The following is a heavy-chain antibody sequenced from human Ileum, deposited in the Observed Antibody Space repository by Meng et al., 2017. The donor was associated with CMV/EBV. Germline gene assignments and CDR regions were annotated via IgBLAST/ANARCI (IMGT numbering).Heavy chain of an antibody. V-gene: IGHV4-4*07. CDR1: GNAISGYH. CDR2: LRTSGTT. Sequence: PLQVSGPRPGKPSEAVSLTVIVFGNAISGYHWTWIRKPARKGLEWIGRLRTSGTTHHNPSLKSRVTLSIDTSKNQFSLKLNSVTAADTAVYYCARDIPYGEYAFDYWGQGTLVTVSS. CDR3: ARDIPYGEYAFDY. D-gene: IGHD4-17*01. J-gene: IGHJ4*02.